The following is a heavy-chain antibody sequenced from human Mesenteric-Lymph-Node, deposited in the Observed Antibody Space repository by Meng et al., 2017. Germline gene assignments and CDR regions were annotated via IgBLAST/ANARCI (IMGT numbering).Heavy chain of an antibody. J-gene: IGHJ6*02. Sequence: QLHLGGSAGDLCKPGGLLRLSLAASVFTPSIHWLTWVRQTPGKGLEWVSYIDPTGGSIFYTDSVKGRFTLSRDNAKNSLFLQMNSLRDEDTAVYYCARGHYGLDVWGQGTMVTVSS. V-gene: IGHV3-11*01. CDR3: ARGHYGLDV. CDR1: VFTPSIHW. CDR2: IDPTGGSI.